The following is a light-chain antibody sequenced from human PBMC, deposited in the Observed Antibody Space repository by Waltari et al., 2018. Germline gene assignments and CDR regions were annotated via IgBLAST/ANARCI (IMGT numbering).Light chain of an antibody. V-gene: IGLV3-21*01. CDR1: NIEYYS. Sequence: SYVLTQPPSVSVAPGKTATITCGGTNIEYYSVHWYQQRPGPAPVLVVQDDRDRPSGVPELFSGSTSGKSATLTITRVEAGDEADYYCQVWDSRSDHVVFGGGTKLTVL. CDR2: DDR. CDR3: QVWDSRSDHVV. J-gene: IGLJ2*01.